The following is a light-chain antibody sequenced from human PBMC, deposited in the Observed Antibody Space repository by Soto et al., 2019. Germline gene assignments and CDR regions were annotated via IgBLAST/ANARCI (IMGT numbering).Light chain of an antibody. J-gene: IGKJ1*01. CDR2: KAS. CDR3: QQYNSYSLT. V-gene: IGKV1-5*03. CDR1: QRISSW. Sequence: DIPMTQSPSTLSASVGDRVTMTCRASQRISSWLAWYQQKPGKAPKLLIYKASSLESGVPSRFSGSGSGTEFTLTISSLQPDDFATYYCQQYNSYSLTFGQGTKVEIK.